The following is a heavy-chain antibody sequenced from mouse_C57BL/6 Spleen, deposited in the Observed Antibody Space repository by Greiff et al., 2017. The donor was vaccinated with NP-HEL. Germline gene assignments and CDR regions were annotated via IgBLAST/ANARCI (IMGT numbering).Heavy chain of an antibody. D-gene: IGHD2-3*01. Sequence: QVQLKESGPGLVQPSQSLSITCTVSGFSLTSYGVHWVRQSPGKGLEWLGVIWRGGSTDYNAAFMSRLSITKDNSKSQVFFKMNSLQADDTAIYYCAKKGDGYYVHYAMDYWGQGTSVTVSS. CDR1: GFSLTSYG. J-gene: IGHJ4*01. V-gene: IGHV2-5*01. CDR3: AKKGDGYYVHYAMDY. CDR2: IWRGGST.